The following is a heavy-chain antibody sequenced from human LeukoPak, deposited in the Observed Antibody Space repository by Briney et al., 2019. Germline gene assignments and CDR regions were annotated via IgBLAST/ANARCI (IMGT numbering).Heavy chain of an antibody. Sequence: SETLSLTCTVSGGSIGDYYWSWIRQPPGKGLEWIGYLYYSRNTNYSPSLKSRVTISADTSKTQVYLKLRSVTAADTAVYYCVRHLSAAGATQYWGQGILVTVSS. CDR2: LYYSRNT. CDR1: GGSIGDYY. V-gene: IGHV4-59*01. CDR3: VRHLSAAGATQY. D-gene: IGHD6-13*01. J-gene: IGHJ4*02.